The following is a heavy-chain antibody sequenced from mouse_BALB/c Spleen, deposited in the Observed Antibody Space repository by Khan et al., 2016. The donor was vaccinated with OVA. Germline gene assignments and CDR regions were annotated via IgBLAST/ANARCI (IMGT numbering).Heavy chain of an antibody. CDR1: GYTFTSYY. CDR2: INPSSGGT. D-gene: IGHD2-2*01. J-gene: IGHJ3*01. V-gene: IGHV1S81*02. CDR3: TRSVYGSFAY. Sequence: QVQLQQPGAELVKPGASVRLSCKASGYTFTSYYLYWVKQRPGQGLEWIGDINPSSGGTNFNEKFKSKATLTVDKSSSTAYIQLNSLTSEDSAVYYCTRSVYGSFAYWGQGTLVTVSA.